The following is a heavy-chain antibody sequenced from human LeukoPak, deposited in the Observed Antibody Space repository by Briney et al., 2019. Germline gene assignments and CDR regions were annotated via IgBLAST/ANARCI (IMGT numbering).Heavy chain of an antibody. CDR2: IYSDSST. J-gene: IGHJ4*02. Sequence: GGSLRLSCAASGFTVSTNYMSWVRQAPGKGLEWVSVIYSDSSTYYADSVKGRFTISRDNSKNTLYLQMNSLRAEDTAVYYCAGDTDSSGYYGGSHYWGQGTLVTVSS. CDR3: AGDTDSSGYYGGSHY. CDR1: GFTVSTNY. D-gene: IGHD3-22*01. V-gene: IGHV3-66*02.